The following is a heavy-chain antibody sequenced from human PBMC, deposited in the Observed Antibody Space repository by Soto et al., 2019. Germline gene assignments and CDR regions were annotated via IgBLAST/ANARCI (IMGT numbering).Heavy chain of an antibody. J-gene: IGHJ4*02. CDR3: ARTPEILEWLLYIPYFDL. CDR2: IFSNDEK. V-gene: IGHV2-26*01. D-gene: IGHD3-3*01. CDR1: GFSLSNARMG. Sequence: SGPTLVNPTETLTLTCTVSGFSLSNARMGVSWIRQPPGKALEWLAHIFSNDEKSYSTSLKSRLTISKDTSKSQVVLTMTNMDPVDTATFYCARTPEILEWLLYIPYFDLWGQGTLVTVSS.